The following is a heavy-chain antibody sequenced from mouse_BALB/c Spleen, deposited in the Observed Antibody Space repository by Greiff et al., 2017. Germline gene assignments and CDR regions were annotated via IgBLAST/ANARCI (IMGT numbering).Heavy chain of an antibody. CDR3: TRDDGYYFYAMDY. Sequence: EVMLVESGGGLVKPGGSLKLSCAASGFTFSSYTMSWVRQTPEKRLEWVATISSGGSYTYYPDSVKGRFTISRDNAKNTLYLQMSSLKSEDTAMYYCTRDDGYYFYAMDYWGQGTSVTVSS. J-gene: IGHJ4*01. CDR1: GFTFSSYT. D-gene: IGHD2-3*01. CDR2: ISSGGSYT. V-gene: IGHV5-6-4*01.